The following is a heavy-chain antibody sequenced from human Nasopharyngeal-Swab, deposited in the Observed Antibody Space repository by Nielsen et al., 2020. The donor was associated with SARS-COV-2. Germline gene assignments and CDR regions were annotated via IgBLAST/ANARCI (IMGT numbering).Heavy chain of an antibody. J-gene: IGHJ4*02. CDR1: GFTFSSYA. Sequence: GGSLRLSCSASGFTFSSYAMRWVRQAPGKGLEYVSAISSNGGSTYYADSVKGRFTISRDNSKNTLYLQMSSLRAEDTAVYYCVKVYTGYSSGDSHFDYWGQGTLVTVSS. D-gene: IGHD6-19*01. CDR2: ISSNGGST. V-gene: IGHV3-64D*08. CDR3: VKVYTGYSSGDSHFDY.